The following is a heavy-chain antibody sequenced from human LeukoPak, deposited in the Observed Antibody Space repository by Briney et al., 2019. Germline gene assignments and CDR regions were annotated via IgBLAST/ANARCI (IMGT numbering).Heavy chain of an antibody. D-gene: IGHD3-22*01. CDR2: ISAYIGNT. J-gene: IGHJ4*02. CDR1: VYICFGYG. V-gene: IGHV1-18*01. CDR3: ARDVSGIVGMDYFDY. Sequence: APVKVSCTASVYICFGYGSSWVRQSTGQGPEWMVWISAYIGNTRYAQKHQGIVTMTIDTSTSTAYMEMRCLTSQDTGVYYCARDVSGIVGMDYFDYRGQGTLVTVSS.